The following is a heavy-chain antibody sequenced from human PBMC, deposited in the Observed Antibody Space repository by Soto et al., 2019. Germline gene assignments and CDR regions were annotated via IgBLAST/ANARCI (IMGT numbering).Heavy chain of an antibody. CDR1: GGTISSYA. CDR3: ARDRYYYDSTGSEYGMDV. D-gene: IGHD3-22*01. J-gene: IGHJ6*02. V-gene: IGHV1-69*13. CDR2: IIPIFGTA. Sequence: SVKVSCKASGGTISSYAISWVRQAPGQGLEWMGGIIPIFGTANYAQKFQGRVTNTADESTSTAYMELSSLRSEDTAVYYCARDRYYYDSTGSEYGMDVWGQGTTVTVSS.